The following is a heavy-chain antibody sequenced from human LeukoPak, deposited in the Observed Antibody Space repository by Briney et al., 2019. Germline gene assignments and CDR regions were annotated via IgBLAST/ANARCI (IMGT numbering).Heavy chain of an antibody. CDR3: ARVDYRIGAFDI. CDR2: IYYSGST. Sequence: SETLSLTCTVSGGSISSSSYYWGWIRQPPGKGLEWIGYIYYSGSTNYNPSLKSRVTISVDTSKNQFSLKLSSVTAADTAVYYCARVDYRIGAFDIWGQGTMVTVSS. CDR1: GGSISSSSYY. V-gene: IGHV4-61*05. J-gene: IGHJ3*02. D-gene: IGHD4-11*01.